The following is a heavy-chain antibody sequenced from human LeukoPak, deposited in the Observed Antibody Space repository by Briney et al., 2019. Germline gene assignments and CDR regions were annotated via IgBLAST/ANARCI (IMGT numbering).Heavy chain of an antibody. Sequence: PSETLSLTCTVSGGSISSGDYYWSWIRQPPGKGLEWIGYIYYSGSTYYNPSLKSRATISVDTSKNQFSLKLSSVTAADTAVYYCARVEMTMVRGYYYYGMDVWGQGTTVTVSS. V-gene: IGHV4-30-4*01. CDR3: ARVEMTMVRGYYYYGMDV. CDR1: GGSISSGDYY. J-gene: IGHJ6*02. D-gene: IGHD3-10*01. CDR2: IYYSGST.